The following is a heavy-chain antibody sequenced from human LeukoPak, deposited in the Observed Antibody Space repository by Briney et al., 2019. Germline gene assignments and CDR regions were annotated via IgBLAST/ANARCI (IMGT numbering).Heavy chain of an antibody. V-gene: IGHV3-11*01. Sequence: PGGSLRLSCAASGFTFSDYYMSWIRQATGKGLEWVSYISSSGSTIYYADPVKGLLTISRDNAKNALYLQMNSLRAGDTAVYYCARGGAPFDYWGQGTLVTVSS. J-gene: IGHJ4*02. CDR1: GFTFSDYY. CDR3: ARGGAPFDY. CDR2: ISSSGSTI. D-gene: IGHD1-26*01.